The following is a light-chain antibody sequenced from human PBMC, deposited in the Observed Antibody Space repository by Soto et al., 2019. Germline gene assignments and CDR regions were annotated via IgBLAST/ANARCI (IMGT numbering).Light chain of an antibody. CDR2: AAS. V-gene: IGKV1-9*01. J-gene: IGKJ5*01. CDR1: HGISSY. Sequence: IQLTQSPSSLSASVGDRVTITCRDSHGISSYLAWYQHKPGKALKLLIYAASTLQSGVPSRFSGSGSGTVFTLTISSLQPEDFATYYCQQLNTYPITFGQGTRLEIK. CDR3: QQLNTYPIT.